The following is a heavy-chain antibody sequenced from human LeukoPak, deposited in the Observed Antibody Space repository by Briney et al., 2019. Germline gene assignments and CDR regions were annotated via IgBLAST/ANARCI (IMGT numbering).Heavy chain of an antibody. CDR3: ARLDGLAYCGGDCYSGGSWFDP. J-gene: IGHJ5*02. D-gene: IGHD2-21*02. CDR2: ISAYNGNT. V-gene: IGHV1-18*01. Sequence: ASVKVFCKASGYTFTSYGISWVRQAPGQGLEWMGWISAYNGNTNYAQKLQGRVTMTTDTSTSTAYMELRSLRSDDTAVYYCARLDGLAYCGGDCYSGGSWFDPWGQGTLVTVSS. CDR1: GYTFTSYG.